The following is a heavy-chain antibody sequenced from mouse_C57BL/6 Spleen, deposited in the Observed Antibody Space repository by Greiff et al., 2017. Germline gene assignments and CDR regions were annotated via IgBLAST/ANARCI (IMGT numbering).Heavy chain of an antibody. CDR1: GFNIKDDY. V-gene: IGHV14-4*01. J-gene: IGHJ2*01. CDR2: IDPENGDT. Sequence: VQLQQSGAELVRPGASVKLSCTASGFNIKDDYMHWVKQRPEQGLEWIGWIDPENGDTEYASKFQGKATITADTSSNTAYLQLSSLTSEDTAVYYCTTVYYSINYWGQGTTLTVSS. CDR3: TTVYYSINY. D-gene: IGHD2-5*01.